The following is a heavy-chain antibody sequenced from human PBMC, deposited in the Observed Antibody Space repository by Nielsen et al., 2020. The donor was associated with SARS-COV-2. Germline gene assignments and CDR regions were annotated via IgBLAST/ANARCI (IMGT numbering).Heavy chain of an antibody. Sequence: GGSLRLSCAASGFTFDDYGMSWVRQAPGKGLEWVSGINWNGGSTGYADSVKGRFTISRDSSKNTLYLQMNSLRAEDTAVYYCARVGHSSSWWGQGTLVTVSS. CDR3: ARVGHSSSW. CDR2: INWNGGST. D-gene: IGHD6-13*01. J-gene: IGHJ4*02. CDR1: GFTFDDYG. V-gene: IGHV3-20*04.